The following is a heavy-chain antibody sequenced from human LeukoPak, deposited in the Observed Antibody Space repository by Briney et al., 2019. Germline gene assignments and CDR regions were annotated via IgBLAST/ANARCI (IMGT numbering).Heavy chain of an antibody. Sequence: ASVKVSCKASGYTFTCYGISWVRQAPGQGLEWMGWISAYNGNTNYAQKLQGRVTMTTDTSTSTAYMELRSLRSDDTAVYYCARDVAEYYDSSGYFHWGQGTLVTVSS. CDR1: GYTFTCYG. CDR3: ARDVAEYYDSSGYFH. CDR2: ISAYNGNT. J-gene: IGHJ4*02. V-gene: IGHV1-18*01. D-gene: IGHD3-22*01.